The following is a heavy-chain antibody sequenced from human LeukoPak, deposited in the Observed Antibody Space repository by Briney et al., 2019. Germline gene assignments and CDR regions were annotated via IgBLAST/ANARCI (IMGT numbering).Heavy chain of an antibody. J-gene: IGHJ3*02. D-gene: IGHD1-7*01. V-gene: IGHV3-20*04. CDR3: ARDRSDYYWNYVGHDAFDI. CDR2: INWNGGST. CDR1: GFTFDDYG. Sequence: GGSLRLSCAAPGFTFDDYGMSWVRQAPGKGLEWVSGINWNGGSTGYADSVKGRFTISRDNAKNSLYLQMNSLRAEDTALYYCARDRSDYYWNYVGHDAFDIWGQGTMVTVSS.